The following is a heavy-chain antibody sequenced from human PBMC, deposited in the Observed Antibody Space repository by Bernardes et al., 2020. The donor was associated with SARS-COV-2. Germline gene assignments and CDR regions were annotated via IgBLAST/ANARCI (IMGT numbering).Heavy chain of an antibody. Sequence: AAVKVSCKASGYTFIAYYMHWVRQAPGQGLEWMGWIHPNSGGTNYAQKFQGLVTMTRDTSITTTYMELNRLRSDDTAVYYCARSMTVAGEDAFDLWGQGTMVSVSS. CDR1: GYTFIAYY. D-gene: IGHD6-19*01. J-gene: IGHJ3*01. CDR2: IHPNSGGT. CDR3: ARSMTVAGEDAFDL. V-gene: IGHV1-2*04.